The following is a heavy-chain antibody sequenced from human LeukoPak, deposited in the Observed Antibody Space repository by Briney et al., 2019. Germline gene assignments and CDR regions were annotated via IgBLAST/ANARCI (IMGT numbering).Heavy chain of an antibody. V-gene: IGHV3-30*02. CDR1: GFTFSSYG. CDR2: IRYDGSNK. D-gene: IGHD3-22*01. J-gene: IGHJ4*02. CDR3: AKNAATYYYDSSGYYDHFDY. Sequence: PGGSLRLSCAASGFTFSSYGMHWVRQAPGKGLEWVAFIRYDGSNKYYADSVKGRFTISRDNSKNTLYLQMNSLRADDTAVYYCAKNAATYYYDSSGYYDHFDYWGQGTLVTVSS.